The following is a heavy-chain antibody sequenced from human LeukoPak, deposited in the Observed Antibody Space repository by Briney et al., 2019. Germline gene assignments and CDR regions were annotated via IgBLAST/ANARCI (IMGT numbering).Heavy chain of an antibody. Sequence: PSETLSLTCTVSGGFISNYYWSWIRQPPRTGLEWIGRIYSSGTTKYNPSLTSRVTISVDKSKNQFPLKLNSVTAAATAVYYCARGLRSGDCFDYWGQGTLVSVSS. D-gene: IGHD2-15*01. J-gene: IGHJ4*02. CDR1: GGFISNYY. CDR3: ARGLRSGDCFDY. CDR2: IYSSGTT. V-gene: IGHV4-4*07.